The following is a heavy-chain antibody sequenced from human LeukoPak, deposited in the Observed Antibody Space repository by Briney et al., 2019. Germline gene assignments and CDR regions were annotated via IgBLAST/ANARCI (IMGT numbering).Heavy chain of an antibody. Sequence: ASVKVSCKASGYTFTSYGISWVRQAPGQGLEWMGWISAYNGNTNYAQKLQGRVTMTTDTSTSTAYMELRSLGSDDTAVYYCARGGSAYYDILKVVAAIGDYWGQGTLVTVSS. CDR1: GYTFTSYG. J-gene: IGHJ4*02. V-gene: IGHV1-18*01. CDR2: ISAYNGNT. D-gene: IGHD3-9*01. CDR3: ARGGSAYYDILKVVAAIGDY.